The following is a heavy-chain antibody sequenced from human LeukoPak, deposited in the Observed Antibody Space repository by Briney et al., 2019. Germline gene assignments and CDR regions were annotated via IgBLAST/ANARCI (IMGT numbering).Heavy chain of an antibody. CDR1: GFTFSSYA. CDR3: AKPRGYCSGGSCYSCYYYGMDV. Sequence: GASLRLSCAASGFTFSSYAMSWVRQAPGKGLEWVSGISGSGGSTYYADSVEGRFTISRDNSKNTLYLQMNSLRAEDTAVYYCAKPRGYCSGGSCYSCYYYGMDVWGQGTTVTVSS. CDR2: ISGSGGST. V-gene: IGHV3-23*01. D-gene: IGHD2-15*01. J-gene: IGHJ6*02.